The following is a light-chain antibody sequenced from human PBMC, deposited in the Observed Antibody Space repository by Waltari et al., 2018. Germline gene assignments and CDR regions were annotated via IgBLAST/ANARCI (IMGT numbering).Light chain of an antibody. CDR2: GNT. V-gene: IGLV1-40*01. Sequence: QQLPARAPNLLIHGNTNRCSGVPDRFSGARSGTSASLAITGLQAEEEADYYCQSYGNSRSDHAVFGGGTQLTGL. J-gene: IGLJ7*01. CDR3: QSYGNSRSDHAV.